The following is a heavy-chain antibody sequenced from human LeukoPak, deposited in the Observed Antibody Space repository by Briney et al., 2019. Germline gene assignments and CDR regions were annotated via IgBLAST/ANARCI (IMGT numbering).Heavy chain of an antibody. CDR3: VSVGIVATATDY. Sequence: GGSLRLSCAASGFTFSSCWMHWVRHAPGKGLVWVSRINSDGTNLKYADSVKGRFTISRDNAKNTLYLQMNSLRAEDTAAYYCVSVGIVATATDYWGQGTLVTVSS. CDR2: INSDGTNL. D-gene: IGHD5-12*01. V-gene: IGHV3-74*03. CDR1: GFTFSSCW. J-gene: IGHJ4*02.